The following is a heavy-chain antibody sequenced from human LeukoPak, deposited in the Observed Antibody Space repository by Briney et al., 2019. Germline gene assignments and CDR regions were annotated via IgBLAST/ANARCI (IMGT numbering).Heavy chain of an antibody. D-gene: IGHD1-26*01. CDR2: INHSGST. Sequence: SETLSLTCTVSGGSFTSNAYYWGWIRQPPGKGLEWIGEINHSGSTNYNPSLKSRVTISVDTSKNQFSLKLSSVTAADTAVYYCARGIPPLYGGSYPSAYYFDYWGQGTLVTVSS. J-gene: IGHJ4*02. CDR1: GGSFTSNAYY. CDR3: ARGIPPLYGGSYPSAYYFDY. V-gene: IGHV4-39*07.